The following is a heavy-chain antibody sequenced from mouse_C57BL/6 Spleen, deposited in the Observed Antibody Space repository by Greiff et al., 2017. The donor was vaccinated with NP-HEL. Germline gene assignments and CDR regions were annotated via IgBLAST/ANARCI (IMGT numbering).Heavy chain of an antibody. J-gene: IGHJ4*01. CDR1: GYSITSGYY. Sequence: EVKLVESGPGLVKPSQSLPLTCSVTGYSITSGYYWNWIRQSPGNKLEWMGYISYDGSNNYNPSLKNRISITRDTSKNQFFLKLNSVTTEDTATYYCARTSGDYAMDYWGQGTSVTVSS. V-gene: IGHV3-6*01. D-gene: IGHD4-1*01. CDR3: ARTSGDYAMDY. CDR2: ISYDGSN.